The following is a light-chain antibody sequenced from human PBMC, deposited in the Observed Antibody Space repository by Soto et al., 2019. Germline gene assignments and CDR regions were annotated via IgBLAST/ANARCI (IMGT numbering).Light chain of an antibody. V-gene: IGLV1-51*01. J-gene: IGLJ3*02. CDR2: DNN. Sequence: QAVVTQPPSVSAAPGQKVTISCSGSSSNIGNNYVSWYQHHPGTAPKLLIYDNNKRPSGIPDRFSGSQSGTSATLGITGLQTEDEADYYCGTWDNSLSAVFGGGTKLTVL. CDR1: SSNIGNNY. CDR3: GTWDNSLSAV.